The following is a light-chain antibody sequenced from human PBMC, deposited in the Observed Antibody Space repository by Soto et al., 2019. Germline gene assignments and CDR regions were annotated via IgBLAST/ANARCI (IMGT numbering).Light chain of an antibody. V-gene: IGLV1-44*01. CDR1: SSNIGTSS. Sequence: SVLTQPPSASGTPGQTVTISCSGSSSNIGTSSVHWYKHLPGTSPKPLIYTNDPRPSVVPDRFSGSKSGTSASLAVIGLQSEDEADYYCAVWDDSLNGHVFGAGTKVTVL. CDR3: AVWDDSLNGHV. J-gene: IGLJ1*01. CDR2: TND.